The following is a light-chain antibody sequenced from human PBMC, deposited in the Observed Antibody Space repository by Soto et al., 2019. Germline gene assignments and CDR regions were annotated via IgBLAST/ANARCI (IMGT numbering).Light chain of an antibody. CDR2: DVS. Sequence: QSALTQPASVSGSPGQSITISCTGTSSDVGGYNYVSWYQQHPDKAPKLMIFDVSNRPSGVSNRFSGSKSGNTASLTISGLQAEDEADYYCSSYTSRSTRVFGTGTKLTVL. CDR3: SSYTSRSTRV. J-gene: IGLJ1*01. CDR1: SSDVGGYNY. V-gene: IGLV2-14*01.